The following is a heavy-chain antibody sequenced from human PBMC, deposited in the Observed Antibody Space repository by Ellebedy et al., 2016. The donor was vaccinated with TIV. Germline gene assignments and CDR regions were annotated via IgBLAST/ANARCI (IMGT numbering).Heavy chain of an antibody. Sequence: GESLKISCAASGFTFSDFSMYWIRQAPGKGLELVSYISGSAITIYYADSVRGRFTISRDNAKNSLYLQMNSLRAEDTAVYYCARELRTMLRGAYLGYWGQGTLVTVSS. J-gene: IGHJ4*02. CDR2: ISGSAITI. V-gene: IGHV3-11*01. CDR3: ARELRTMLRGAYLGY. CDR1: GFTFSDFS. D-gene: IGHD3-10*01.